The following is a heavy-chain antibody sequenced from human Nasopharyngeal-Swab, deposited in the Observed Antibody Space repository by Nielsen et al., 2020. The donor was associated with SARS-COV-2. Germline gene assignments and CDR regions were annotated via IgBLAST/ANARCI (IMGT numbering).Heavy chain of an antibody. V-gene: IGHV3-74*01. Sequence: GESLKISCAASGFTFSTSWMHWVRQAPGKGLVWVSRISSDGKTIGYADSVKGRFTISRDNTKSTLYLQVNSLRAEDTAVYYCARDGGYGYWYFDLWGRGTLVTVSS. CDR1: GFTFSTSW. D-gene: IGHD3-16*01. CDR2: ISSDGKTI. J-gene: IGHJ2*01. CDR3: ARDGGYGYWYFDL.